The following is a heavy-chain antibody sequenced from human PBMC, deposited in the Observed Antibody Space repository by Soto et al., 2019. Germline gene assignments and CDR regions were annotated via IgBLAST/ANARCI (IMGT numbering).Heavy chain of an antibody. CDR3: TRGQGGFRFAEAVGGVNGMDV. D-gene: IGHD3-10*01. CDR2: LIPSFGTA. J-gene: IGHJ6*02. V-gene: IGHV1-69*01. Sequence: QVLLVQSEAEVKKPGSSMRVSCTASGDNFNYYAFSWVREAPGQGLEWLGGLIPSFGTADYSQKFQGRVSITADESTKTVYMDIYSLNFNDTAVYYSTRGQGGFRFAEAVGGVNGMDVWGQGTTVTVSS. CDR1: GDNFNYYA.